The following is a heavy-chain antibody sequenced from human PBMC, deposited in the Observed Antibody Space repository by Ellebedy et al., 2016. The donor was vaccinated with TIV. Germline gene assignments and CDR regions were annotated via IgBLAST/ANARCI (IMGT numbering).Heavy chain of an antibody. CDR2: IYPYNGDT. D-gene: IGHD6-13*01. CDR3: AALPYISTSSAY. CDR1: GGTFSSYA. V-gene: IGHV1-2*02. J-gene: IGHJ4*02. Sequence: ASVKVSCKASGGTFSSYAISWVRQAPGQGLEWMGWIYPYNGDTNYAQKFQGRVTMTRDPSISTGYMELSRLKSDDTAVYYCAALPYISTSSAYWGQGTLVTVSS.